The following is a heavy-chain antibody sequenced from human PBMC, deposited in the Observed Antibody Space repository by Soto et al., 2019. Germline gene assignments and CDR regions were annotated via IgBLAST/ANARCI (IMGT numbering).Heavy chain of an antibody. J-gene: IGHJ4*02. CDR3: ARDRRSGWYKPSQGDY. CDR1: GYTFTSYG. V-gene: IGHV1-18*01. CDR2: ISAYNGNT. Sequence: QVPLVQSGAEVKKPGASVKVSCKASGYTFTSYGISWVRQAPGQGLEWMGWISAYNGNTNYAQKLQGRVTMTTDTSTSTAYMELRSLRSDDTAVYYCARDRRSGWYKPSQGDYWGQGTLVTVSS. D-gene: IGHD6-19*01.